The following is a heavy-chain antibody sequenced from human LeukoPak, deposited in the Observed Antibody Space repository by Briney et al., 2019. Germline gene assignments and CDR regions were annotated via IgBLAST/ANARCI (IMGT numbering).Heavy chain of an antibody. CDR2: INPNSGGT. CDR1: GYTFTGYY. D-gene: IGHD1-14*01. J-gene: IGHJ6*02. Sequence: ASVKVSCKASGYTFTGYYMHWVRQAPGQGLEWMGWINPNSGGTNYAQKFQGRVTMTRDTSISTAYMELSRLRSDDTAVYYCARDGPTGDYYYGMDVWGQGTTVTVSS. CDR3: ARDGPTGDYYYGMDV. V-gene: IGHV1-2*02.